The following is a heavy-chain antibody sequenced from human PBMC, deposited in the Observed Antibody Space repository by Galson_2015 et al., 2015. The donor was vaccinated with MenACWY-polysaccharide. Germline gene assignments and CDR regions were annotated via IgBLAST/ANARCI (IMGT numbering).Heavy chain of an antibody. CDR3: AHRQCGSLGIVAAGASFDY. CDR2: IYWDDAK. V-gene: IGHV2-5*02. D-gene: IGHD6-13*01. CDR1: GFSLSTSGVG. Sequence: PALVTRTPPLTLPCTFSGFSLSTSGVGVGWIRQPPGKALEWLALIYWDDAKRYSPSLKSRLTITKDTSKNQVVLTMTNMDPVDTATYYCAHRQCGSLGIVAAGASFDYWGQGNLVTVSS. J-gene: IGHJ4*02.